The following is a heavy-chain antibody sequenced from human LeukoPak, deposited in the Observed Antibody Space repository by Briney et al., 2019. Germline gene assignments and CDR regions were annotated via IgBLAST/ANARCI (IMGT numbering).Heavy chain of an antibody. V-gene: IGHV3-48*03. CDR3: ARESLGLCFGSVP. CDR1: GFTFSSYE. D-gene: IGHD3-10*01. CDR2: ISSSGSTT. Sequence: GGSLRLSCAASGFTFSSYEMNWVRQAPGKGLEWISYISSSGSTTHYADSVKGRFTISRDNAKNSLYLQMNSLRAEDTAVYFCARESLGLCFGSVPGGQGTLVTVSS. J-gene: IGHJ5*02.